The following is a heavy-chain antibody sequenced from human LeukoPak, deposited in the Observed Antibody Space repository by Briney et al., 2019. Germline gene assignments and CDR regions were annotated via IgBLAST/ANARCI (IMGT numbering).Heavy chain of an antibody. J-gene: IGHJ4*02. CDR2: IYTSGST. V-gene: IGHV4-4*07. CDR3: ARGSHSGDYDRLDY. CDR1: GGSISSYY. Sequence: SETLSLTCTVSGGSISSYYWSWIRQPAGNGLEWIGRIYTSGSTNYNPSLKSRVTMSVDMSKNQFSLKLSSVTAADTAVYYCARGSHSGDYDRLDYWGQGTLVTVSS. D-gene: IGHD3-22*01.